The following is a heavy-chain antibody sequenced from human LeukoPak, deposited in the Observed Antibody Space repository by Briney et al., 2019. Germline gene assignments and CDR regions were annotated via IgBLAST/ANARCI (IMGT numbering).Heavy chain of an antibody. CDR2: ISGRRSRGDTI. D-gene: IGHD3-22*01. J-gene: IGHJ3*02. CDR3: AKDPATYYYDSSGYSYAFDI. V-gene: IGHV3-11*01. Sequence: GGSLRLSCAASGFTFSDYYMSWIRQAPGKGLEWVSYISGRRSRGDTIFYADSVKGRFTISRDNAKKSLYLQMNSLRAEDTAVYYCAKDPATYYYDSSGYSYAFDIWGQGTMVTVSS. CDR1: GFTFSDYY.